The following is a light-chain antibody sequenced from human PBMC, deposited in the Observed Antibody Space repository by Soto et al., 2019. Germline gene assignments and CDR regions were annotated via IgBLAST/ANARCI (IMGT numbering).Light chain of an antibody. V-gene: IGKV2-28*01. CDR3: MQALQTRT. J-gene: IGKJ4*01. Sequence: DIVMTQSPLSLPVTPGEPASISCRPSQSLLHSNGYNYLDWYLQKPGQSPQLLIYLGSNRASGVPDRFSGSGSGTDFTLKISRVEAEDVGVYYCMQALQTRTFGGGTKV. CDR2: LGS. CDR1: QSLLHSNGYNY.